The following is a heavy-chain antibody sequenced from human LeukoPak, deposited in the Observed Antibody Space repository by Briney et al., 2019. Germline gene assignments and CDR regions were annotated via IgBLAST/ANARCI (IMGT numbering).Heavy chain of an antibody. D-gene: IGHD3-22*01. CDR3: ASPGVSYYDSSGYSLEY. V-gene: IGHV1-69*01. J-gene: IGHJ4*02. Sequence: SVKVSCKASGGTFSSYAISWVRQAPGQGLEWMGGIIPISGTANYAQKFQGRVTITADESTSTAYMELSSLRSEDTAVYYCASPGVSYYDSSGYSLEYWGQGTLVTVSS. CDR1: GGTFSSYA. CDR2: IIPISGTA.